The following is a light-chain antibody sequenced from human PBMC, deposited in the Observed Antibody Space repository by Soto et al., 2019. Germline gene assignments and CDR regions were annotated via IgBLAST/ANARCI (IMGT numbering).Light chain of an antibody. CDR2: DAS. CDR3: QHYSSHSGT. CDR1: ESISRR. J-gene: IGKJ1*01. V-gene: IGKV1-5*01. Sequence: DIQMTQSPAALSAFVGDRVTITCRASESISRRLAWYQHTPGKAPKLLIYDASALQSGVPTRFSGSGSGTEFSLPISSLQPDDSATYNCQHYSSHSGTFGQGTKVEIK.